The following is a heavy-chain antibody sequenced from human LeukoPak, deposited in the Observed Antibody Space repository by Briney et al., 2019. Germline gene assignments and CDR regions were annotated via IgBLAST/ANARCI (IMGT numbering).Heavy chain of an antibody. V-gene: IGHV3-48*03. Sequence: GGSLRLSCAASGFTFSSYEMNWVRQAPGKGLEWVSYISSSGSTIYYADSVKGRFTISRDNAKNSLYLQMNSLRAEDTAVYYCARASVSSGYYPDYYYYGMDVWGQGTTVIVSS. D-gene: IGHD3-22*01. CDR1: GFTFSSYE. CDR2: ISSSGSTI. J-gene: IGHJ6*02. CDR3: ARASVSSGYYPDYYYYGMDV.